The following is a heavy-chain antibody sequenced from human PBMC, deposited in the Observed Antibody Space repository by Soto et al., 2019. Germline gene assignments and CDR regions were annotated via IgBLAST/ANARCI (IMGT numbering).Heavy chain of an antibody. CDR1: GFTFSSYA. Sequence: PRGSLRLSCAASGFTFSSYAMSWVRQAPGKGLEWVSAISGSGGSTYYADSVKGRFTISRDNSKNTLYLQMNSLRSEDTAVYYCAREDKWLRLFDIWGQGTMVTVSS. CDR3: AREDKWLRLFDI. D-gene: IGHD5-12*01. J-gene: IGHJ3*02. V-gene: IGHV3-23*01. CDR2: ISGSGGST.